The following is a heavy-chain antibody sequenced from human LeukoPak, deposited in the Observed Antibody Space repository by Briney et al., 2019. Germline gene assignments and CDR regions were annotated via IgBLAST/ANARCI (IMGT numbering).Heavy chain of an antibody. CDR1: GFTSGDYA. V-gene: IGHV3-48*04. Sequence: GGSLRLSCAGPGFTSGDYAMNWVRQAPGKGLEWLSFISGGGSTIHSAHSVKGRFSISRDNAKNLLYLQMTSLGAEDTAVYFCARGTTSGSFIIDHWGQGTLVAVSS. CDR3: ARGTTSGSFIIDH. D-gene: IGHD3-10*01. J-gene: IGHJ4*02. CDR2: ISGGGSTI.